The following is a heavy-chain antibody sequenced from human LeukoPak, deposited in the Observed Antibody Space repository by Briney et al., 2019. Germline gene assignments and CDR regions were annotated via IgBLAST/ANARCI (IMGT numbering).Heavy chain of an antibody. CDR3: ARTDETAPAEDFQH. J-gene: IGHJ1*01. V-gene: IGHV3-53*01. CDR2: IYSGGST. D-gene: IGHD2-21*02. Sequence: GGSLRLSCAASGFIVSSNYMSWVRQAPGKGLEWVSVIYSGGSTYYADSVKGRFTISRDNSKNTLYLQMKSLRAEDTAVYYCARTDETAPAEDFQHWGQGTLVSVFS. CDR1: GFIVSSNY.